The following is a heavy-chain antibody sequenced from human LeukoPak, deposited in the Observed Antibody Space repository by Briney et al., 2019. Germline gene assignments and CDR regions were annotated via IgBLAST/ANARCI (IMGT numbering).Heavy chain of an antibody. CDR2: IYHSGSA. CDR1: GGSISSSNW. J-gene: IGHJ5*02. Sequence: SETLSLTCAVSGGSISSSNWWSWVRQPPGKGLEWIGEIYHSGSAHYNPSLKSRVTISAETSKNQFSLNMYSVTAADTAVYYCARDPRWLTPDCTSTSCYENYFDPWGQGTLVTVSS. V-gene: IGHV4-4*02. CDR3: ARDPRWLTPDCTSTSCYENYFDP. D-gene: IGHD2-2*01.